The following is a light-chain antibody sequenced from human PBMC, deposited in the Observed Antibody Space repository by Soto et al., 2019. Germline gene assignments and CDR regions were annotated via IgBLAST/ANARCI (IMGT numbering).Light chain of an antibody. J-gene: IGKJ1*01. CDR3: QQYCSSGT. CDR2: GAS. CDR1: QSVRTK. Sequence: EIVMTQSPDTLYMSPGEGATLSCRASQSVRTKLAWYQQKAGQAPRLLIYGASNRATGIPDRFSGSGSGTDFTLSISRLEPEDFAVYYCQQYCSSGTFDQGTKVDIK. V-gene: IGKV3-20*01.